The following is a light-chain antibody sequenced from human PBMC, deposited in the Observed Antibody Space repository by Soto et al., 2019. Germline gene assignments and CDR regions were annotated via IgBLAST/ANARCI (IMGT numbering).Light chain of an antibody. CDR2: EVT. Sequence: QSVLTQPPSASGSPGQSVTISCTGTSTDVGAYNYVSWYQQRPGKAPKLMIFEVTKRPSGVPDRFSGSKSGNTASLTVSGVQADDEADYYCSSYTTIKTVVFGGGTKLTVL. J-gene: IGLJ2*01. CDR3: SSYTTIKTVV. V-gene: IGLV2-8*01. CDR1: STDVGAYNY.